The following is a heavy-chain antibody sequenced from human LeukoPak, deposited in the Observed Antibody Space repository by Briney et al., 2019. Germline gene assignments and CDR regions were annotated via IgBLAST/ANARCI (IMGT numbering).Heavy chain of an antibody. V-gene: IGHV1-2*06. Sequence: ASVKVSCKASGYSFTDYYMHWVRQAPGQGLEWMGRINPNSGGTNYAQKFQGRVTMTRDTSISTAYMELSSLRSDDTAVYYCARDQTVTTYWENWGQGTLVTVSS. J-gene: IGHJ4*02. CDR1: GYSFTDYY. CDR2: INPNSGGT. CDR3: ARDQTVTTYWEN. D-gene: IGHD4-17*01.